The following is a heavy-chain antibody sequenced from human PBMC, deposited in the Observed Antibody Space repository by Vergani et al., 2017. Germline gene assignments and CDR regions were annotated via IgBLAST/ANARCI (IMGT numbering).Heavy chain of an antibody. Sequence: EVQLVESGGGLVQPGGSLRLSCAASGFTFSSYEMNWVRPAPGKGLEWVSYISSSGSTIYYADSVKGRFTIARDNAKNSLYLQMNSLRAEDTAVYYCARXGYDFWSGYYSSYWYFDLWGRGTLVTVSS. CDR1: GFTFSSYE. CDR3: ARXGYDFWSGYYSSYWYFDL. V-gene: IGHV3-48*03. J-gene: IGHJ2*01. CDR2: ISSSGSTI. D-gene: IGHD3-3*01.